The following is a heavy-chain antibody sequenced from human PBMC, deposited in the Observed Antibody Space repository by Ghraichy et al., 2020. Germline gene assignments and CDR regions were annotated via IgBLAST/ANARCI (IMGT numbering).Heavy chain of an antibody. Sequence: GGSLRLSCAASGFTFSSYWMSWVRQAPGKGLEWVANIKQDGSEKYYVDSVKGRFTISRDNAKNSLYLQMNSLRAEDTAVYYCARGPQFLVQGFWSGYWRGDAFDIWGQGTMVTVSS. CDR2: IKQDGSEK. V-gene: IGHV3-7*01. D-gene: IGHD3-3*01. J-gene: IGHJ3*02. CDR3: ARGPQFLVQGFWSGYWRGDAFDI. CDR1: GFTFSSYW.